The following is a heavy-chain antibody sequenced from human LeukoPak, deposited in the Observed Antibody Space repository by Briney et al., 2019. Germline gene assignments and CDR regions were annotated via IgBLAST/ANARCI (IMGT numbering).Heavy chain of an antibody. V-gene: IGHV4-59*06. J-gene: IGHJ4*02. Sequence: SETLSLTCIVSGGSISSYYWSWIRQHPGKGLEWIGYIYYSGSTYYNPSLKSRVTISVDTSKNQFSLKLSSMTAADTAVYYCARKAPSKGEFDYWGQGTLVTVSS. D-gene: IGHD3-16*01. CDR1: GGSISSYY. CDR3: ARKAPSKGEFDY. CDR2: IYYSGST.